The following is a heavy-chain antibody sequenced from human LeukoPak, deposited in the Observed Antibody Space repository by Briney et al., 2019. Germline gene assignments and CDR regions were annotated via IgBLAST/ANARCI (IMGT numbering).Heavy chain of an antibody. D-gene: IGHD4-17*01. V-gene: IGHV3-23*01. Sequence: GGSLRLSCAASGFTFSSYAMSWARQAPGKGLEWVSAISGSGGSTYYADSVKGRFTISRDNSKNTLYLQMNSLRAEDTAVYYCAKGDDYGDYGSFDYWGQGTLVTVSS. CDR2: ISGSGGST. CDR1: GFTFSSYA. CDR3: AKGDDYGDYGSFDY. J-gene: IGHJ4*02.